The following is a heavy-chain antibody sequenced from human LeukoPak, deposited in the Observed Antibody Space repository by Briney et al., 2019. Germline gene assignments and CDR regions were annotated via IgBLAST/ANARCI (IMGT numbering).Heavy chain of an antibody. D-gene: IGHD1-26*01. Sequence: PGGSLRLSCAASGFTFSSYSMNWVRQAPGKGLEWVSSISSSSSYIYYADSVKGRFTISRDNAKNSLYLQMNSLRAEDTAVYYCARVGGSYYLRAFDIWGQGIMVTVSS. CDR1: GFTFSSYS. V-gene: IGHV3-21*01. CDR3: ARVGGSYYLRAFDI. J-gene: IGHJ3*02. CDR2: ISSSSSYI.